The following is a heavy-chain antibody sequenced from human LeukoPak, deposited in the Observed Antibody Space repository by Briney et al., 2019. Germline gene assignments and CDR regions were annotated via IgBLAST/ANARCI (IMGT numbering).Heavy chain of an antibody. J-gene: IGHJ4*02. CDR3: ARRASGYSFFDY. Sequence: ASQTLSLTCTVSGGSISSGSYYWSWIRQPAGKGLEWIGRIYTSGYTNYNPSLKSRVTISVDTPKNQFSLKLSSVTAADTAVYYCARRASGYSFFDYWGQGTLVTVSS. D-gene: IGHD3-22*01. CDR1: GGSISSGSYY. V-gene: IGHV4-61*02. CDR2: IYTSGYT.